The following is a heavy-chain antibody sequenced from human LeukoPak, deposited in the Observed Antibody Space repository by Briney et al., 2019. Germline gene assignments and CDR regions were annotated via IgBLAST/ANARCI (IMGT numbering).Heavy chain of an antibody. D-gene: IGHD3-10*01. CDR1: RYTFSNDA. CDR2: INTGNGDT. CDR3: ARDPGSRSYWSNSGMDV. V-gene: IGHV1-3*04. Sequence: GASVKVSCKASRYTFSNDAMHWVRQAPGERLEWMGWINTGNGDTKYSQKFQSRVAITRDTSASTSYMELSSLRSEDTAVYYCARDPGSRSYWSNSGMDVWGQGTTVTVSS. J-gene: IGHJ6*02.